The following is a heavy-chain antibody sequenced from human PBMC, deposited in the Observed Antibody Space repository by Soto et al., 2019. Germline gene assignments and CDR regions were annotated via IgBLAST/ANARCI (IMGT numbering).Heavy chain of an antibody. J-gene: IGHJ4*02. CDR3: ARVSGYSSTRIDY. CDR1: GFTFSDYY. Sequence: GSLRLSCAASGFTFSDYYMNWVRQAPGKGLEWVSSISSSSSYIYYADSVKGRFTISRDNAKNSLYLQMNSLRAEDTAVYYCARVSGYSSTRIDYWGQGTLVTVSS. V-gene: IGHV3-21*01. D-gene: IGHD6-13*01. CDR2: ISSSSSYI.